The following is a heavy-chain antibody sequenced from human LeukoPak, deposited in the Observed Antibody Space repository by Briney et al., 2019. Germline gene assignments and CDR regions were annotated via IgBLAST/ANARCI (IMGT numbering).Heavy chain of an antibody. J-gene: IGHJ4*02. V-gene: IGHV3-48*01. CDR2: INPLASSI. Sequence: PSGGSLRLSCEASGLIFSDYSFNWIRQAPGKGLEWVSSINPLASSIYYADSVKGRFTISRDNAKKSLYLQMNSLRAEDTAVYYCASREGYYYDSSGIALGIWGQGTLVTVSS. CDR1: GLIFSDYS. D-gene: IGHD3-22*01. CDR3: ASREGYYYDSSGIALGI.